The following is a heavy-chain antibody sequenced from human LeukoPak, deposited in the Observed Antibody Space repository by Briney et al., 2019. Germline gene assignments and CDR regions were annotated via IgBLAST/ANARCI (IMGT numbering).Heavy chain of an antibody. V-gene: IGHV1-69*05. CDR2: IIPIFGTA. CDR3: ARVPFGDYDFWSGYSPPDGMDV. J-gene: IGHJ6*02. Sequence: GASVKVSCKASGGTFSSYAISWVRQAPGQGLEWMGGIIPIFGTANYAQKLQGRVTMTTDTSTSTAYMELRSLRSDDTAVYYCARVPFGDYDFWSGYSPPDGMDVWGQGTTVTVSS. CDR1: GGTFSSYA. D-gene: IGHD3-3*01.